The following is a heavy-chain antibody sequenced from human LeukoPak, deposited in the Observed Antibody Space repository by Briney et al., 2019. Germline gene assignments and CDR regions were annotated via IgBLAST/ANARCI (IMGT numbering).Heavy chain of an antibody. V-gene: IGHV4-38-2*01. Sequence: SETLSLTCAVSHYSISSGYYWGWIRPPPGKGLEWTGSIYHSGSTYYNPSLKSRVTISIDTSKNQFSLKLSSVTAADTAVYYCAGLPGGYFDYWGPGTLVTVSS. J-gene: IGHJ4*02. D-gene: IGHD2-8*02. CDR2: IYHSGST. CDR3: AGLPGGYFDY. CDR1: HYSISSGYY.